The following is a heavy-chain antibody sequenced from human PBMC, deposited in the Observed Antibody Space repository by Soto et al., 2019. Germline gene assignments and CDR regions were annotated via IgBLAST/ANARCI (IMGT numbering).Heavy chain of an antibody. CDR1: GFIFSDHY. CDR3: ARSVKGGKNFDH. Sequence: QVQLVESGGGLVKPGGSPRLSCAASGFIFSDHYMSWIRQAPGKGLEWLAYISGSTIYTDYADSVKGRFTISRDNAKHSGYLQMNSQRVEDTAVYYCARSVKGGKNFDHWGQGTLVTVSS. D-gene: IGHD1-26*01. J-gene: IGHJ4*02. V-gene: IGHV3-11*05. CDR2: ISGSTIYT.